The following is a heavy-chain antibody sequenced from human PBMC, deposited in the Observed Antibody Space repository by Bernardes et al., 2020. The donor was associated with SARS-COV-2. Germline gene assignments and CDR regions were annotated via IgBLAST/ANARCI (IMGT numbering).Heavy chain of an antibody. J-gene: IGHJ6*02. D-gene: IGHD3-3*01. CDR2: IFPADSDT. CDR3: AKDGQLRFLEWFPNYYYYGMDV. V-gene: IGHV5-51*01. CDR1: GYDFPTYW. Sequence: GESLKISCKGSGYDFPTYWIAWVRQIPGKGLEWMGVIFPADSDTKYSPSFQGQATISADKSTSTAYLQWSSLKASDSAMYYCAKDGQLRFLEWFPNYYYYGMDVWGQGTTVTVSS.